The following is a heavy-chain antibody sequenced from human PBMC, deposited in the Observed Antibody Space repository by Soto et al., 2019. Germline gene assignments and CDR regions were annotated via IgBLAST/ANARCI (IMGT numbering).Heavy chain of an antibody. Sequence: SETRSLTCAVSGYSISSGYFWGWIRQPPGKGVEWIGSIYHRGSTYYNPALKSRVTISVDTSKNQYSLRLTSVTAADTAVYYCARVDSSSGFDSWGQGTLVTVSS. J-gene: IGHJ4*02. CDR2: IYHRGST. D-gene: IGHD6-6*01. V-gene: IGHV4-38-2*01. CDR3: ARVDSSSGFDS. CDR1: GYSISSGYF.